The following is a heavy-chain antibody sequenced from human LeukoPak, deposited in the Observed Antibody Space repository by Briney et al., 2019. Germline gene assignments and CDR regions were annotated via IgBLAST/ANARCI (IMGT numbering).Heavy chain of an antibody. Sequence: ASVKVSCKASGYMFSTYGFAWARQAPGQGLEWLGWIGAKNGNTKYAQKFQDRVTMTTDTSTTTAYMELRSLTSDDTAVYYCARDDCSGGSCSGGYYFDYWGQGSLVTVSS. CDR1: GYMFSTYG. CDR2: IGAKNGNT. D-gene: IGHD2-15*01. V-gene: IGHV1-18*01. CDR3: ARDDCSGGSCSGGYYFDY. J-gene: IGHJ4*02.